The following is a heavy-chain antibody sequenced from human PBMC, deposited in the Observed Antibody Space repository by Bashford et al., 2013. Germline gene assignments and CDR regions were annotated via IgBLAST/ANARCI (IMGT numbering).Heavy chain of an antibody. CDR2: IYYSGIT. CDR3: ARVFYDSSGYYQSYWYFDL. V-gene: IGHV4-31*03. D-gene: IGHD3-22*01. J-gene: IGHJ2*01. Sequence: SETLSLTCTVSGGSISSGGYYWSWIRQHPGKGLEWIAYIYYSGITYYNPSLKSRVTISVDTSKNQFSLEMYSVTAADTAVYYCARVFYDSSGYYQSYWYFDLWGRGTLVTVSS. CDR1: GGSISSGGYY.